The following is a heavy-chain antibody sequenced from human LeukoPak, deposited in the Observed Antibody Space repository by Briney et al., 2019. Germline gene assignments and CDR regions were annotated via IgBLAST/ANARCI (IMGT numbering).Heavy chain of an antibody. J-gene: IGHJ4*02. CDR1: GFTFSSYA. D-gene: IGHD1-26*01. V-gene: IGHV3-23*01. Sequence: GGSLRLSCAASGFTFSSYAMSWVRQAPGKGLEWVSAISGSGGSPYYADSVKGRFTISRDNAKNSLYLQMNSLRAEDTALYYCAKDILRELTNCCDYWGQGTLVTVSS. CDR3: AKDILRELTNCCDY. CDR2: ISGSGGSP.